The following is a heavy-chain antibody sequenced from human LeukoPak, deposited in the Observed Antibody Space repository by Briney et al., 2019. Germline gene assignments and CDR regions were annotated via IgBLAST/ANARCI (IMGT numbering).Heavy chain of an antibody. CDR3: AGQGSISGRRNWFDP. J-gene: IGHJ5*02. V-gene: IGHV5-51*01. D-gene: IGHD2-21*01. CDR2: IYPGDSDT. Sequence: GESLKISCKGSGYSFSTYWIGWVRQMPGKGLEWMGIIYPGDSDTRYSPSFQGQVTISADKSISTAYLQWSSLKASDTAMYYCAGQGSISGRRNWFDPWGQGTLVTVSS. CDR1: GYSFSTYW.